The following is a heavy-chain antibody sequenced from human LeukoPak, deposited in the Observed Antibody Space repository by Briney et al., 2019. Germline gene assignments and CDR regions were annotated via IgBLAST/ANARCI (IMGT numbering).Heavy chain of an antibody. J-gene: IGHJ4*02. V-gene: IGHV1-24*01. D-gene: IGHD5-18*01. Sequence: ASVKVSCKVSGYTLTELSMHWVRQAPGKGLGWMGGFDPEDGETIYAQKSQGRVTMTEDTSTDTAHMELSSLRSEDTAVYYCATAADRYSYGYGSFDYWGQGTLVTVSS. CDR1: GYTLTELS. CDR3: ATAADRYSYGYGSFDY. CDR2: FDPEDGET.